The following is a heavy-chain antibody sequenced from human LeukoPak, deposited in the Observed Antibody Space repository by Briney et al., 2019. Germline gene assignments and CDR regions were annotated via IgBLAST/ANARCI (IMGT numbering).Heavy chain of an antibody. CDR3: AALNYYDSSGLYFDY. V-gene: IGHV3-53*01. CDR2: IYSGGST. Sequence: GGSLRLSCAASGFTVSSNYMSWVRQAPGKGLEWVSVIYSGGSTYYADSVKGRFTISRDNSKNTLYLQMNSLRAEDTAVYYCAALNYYDSSGLYFDYWGQGTLVTVSS. D-gene: IGHD3-22*01. J-gene: IGHJ4*02. CDR1: GFTVSSNY.